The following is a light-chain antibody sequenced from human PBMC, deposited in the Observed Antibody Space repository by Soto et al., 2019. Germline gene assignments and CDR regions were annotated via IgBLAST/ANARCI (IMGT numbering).Light chain of an antibody. J-gene: IGKJ5*01. V-gene: IGKV3-11*01. CDR1: QSFRGL. Sequence: EVVLTQSPVTLSLSPGEIDTLSCRASQSFRGLLAWYQQKPGQAPRLLIYDAYNRATGIPPRFSGSGSGTDFTLTISSLEPEDSAVYYCQQRHMWPITFCQGTRLEIK. CDR3: QQRHMWPIT. CDR2: DAY.